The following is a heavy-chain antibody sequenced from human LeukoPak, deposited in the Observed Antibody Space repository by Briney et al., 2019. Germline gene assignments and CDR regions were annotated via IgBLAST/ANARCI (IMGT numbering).Heavy chain of an antibody. CDR2: ISSSSSYI. V-gene: IGHV3-21*01. CDR3: ARDCGMVRGIKNYYGMDV. CDR1: GFTVSSNY. D-gene: IGHD3-10*01. Sequence: GGSLRLSCAASGFTVSSNYMSWVRQAPGKGLEWVSSISSSSSYIYYADSVKGRFTISRDNAKNSLYLQMNSLRAEDTAVYYCARDCGMVRGIKNYYGMDVWGQGTTVTVSS. J-gene: IGHJ6*02.